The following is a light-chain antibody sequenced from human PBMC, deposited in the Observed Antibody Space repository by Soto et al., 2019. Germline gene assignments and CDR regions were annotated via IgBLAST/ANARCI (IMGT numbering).Light chain of an antibody. CDR2: DTS. CDR3: QQYHTWPIT. CDR1: QDISDF. J-gene: IGKJ4*01. V-gene: IGKV1-33*01. Sequence: DIQMTQSPSSLFASVGDRVTITCQASQDISDFLNWYQQKPGRAPKVLIYDTSKLETGVPSRFSGSGSGTEFTLTISSLQSEDCAIYYCQQYHTWPITFGGGTKVDIK.